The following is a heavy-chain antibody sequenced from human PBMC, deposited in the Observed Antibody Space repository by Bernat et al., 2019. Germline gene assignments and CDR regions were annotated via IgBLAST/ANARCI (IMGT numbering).Heavy chain of an antibody. CDR1: GGSISSGGYS. J-gene: IGHJ3*02. CDR3: ARGSLRYFDWLLATDAFDI. CDR2: IYHSGST. V-gene: IGHV4-30-2*01. D-gene: IGHD3-9*01. Sequence: QLQLQESGPVLVKPSQTLSLTCAVSGGSISSGGYSWTWIRQPPGKGLDWFGYIYHSGSTYYNPSLKSRVTISVDRSKNPFSLKLSSVTAADTAVYYCARGSLRYFDWLLATDAFDIWGQGTLVTVSS.